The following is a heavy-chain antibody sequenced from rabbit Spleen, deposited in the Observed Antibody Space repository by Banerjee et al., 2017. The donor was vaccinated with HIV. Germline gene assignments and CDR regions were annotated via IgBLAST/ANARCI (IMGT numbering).Heavy chain of an antibody. D-gene: IGHD5-1*01. CDR2: IYAGSSGST. CDR3: ARIEATTVWWYFTL. J-gene: IGHJ4*01. V-gene: IGHV1S40*01. CDR1: GFSFSSGGY. Sequence: QQLVESGGDLVKPGASLTLTCTASGFSFSSGGYMCWVRQAPGKGLEWIACIYAGSSGSTYYATWAKGRFTISKTSSTTVTLQMTSLTAADTATYFCARIEATTVWWYFTLWGQGTLVTVS.